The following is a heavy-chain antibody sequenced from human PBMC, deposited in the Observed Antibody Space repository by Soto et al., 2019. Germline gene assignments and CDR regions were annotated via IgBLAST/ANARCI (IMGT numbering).Heavy chain of an antibody. J-gene: IGHJ4*02. V-gene: IGHV3-21*01. Sequence: EVQLVESGGGLVKPGGSLRLSCAASGFTFSSYSMNWVRQAPGKGLEWVSSISSSTSYMYYADSVKGRFTISRDNASNSSYLPMNNLRAEDTACYYCERCSRDGYNLDYWGQGNMVTV. CDR1: GFTFSSYS. CDR2: ISSSTSYM. CDR3: ERCSRDGYNLDY. D-gene: IGHD2-2*01.